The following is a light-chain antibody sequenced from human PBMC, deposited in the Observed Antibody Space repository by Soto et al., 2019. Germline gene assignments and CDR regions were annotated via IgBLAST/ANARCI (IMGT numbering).Light chain of an antibody. CDR1: SSNFGAGYD. J-gene: IGLJ2*01. CDR3: QSYDSSLNGYVV. CDR2: DNS. Sequence: QLVLTQPPSVSGAPGQRVTISCTGSSSNFGAGYDVHWYQQLPGTAPRLLIYDNSNRPSGVPDRFSGSKSGTSASLAITGLQAEDEADYYCQSYDSSLNGYVVFGGGTKLTVL. V-gene: IGLV1-40*01.